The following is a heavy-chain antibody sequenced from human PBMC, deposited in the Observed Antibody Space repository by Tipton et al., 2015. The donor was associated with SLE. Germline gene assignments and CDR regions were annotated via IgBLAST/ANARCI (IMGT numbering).Heavy chain of an antibody. CDR2: IYSGGST. D-gene: IGHD3-3*01. Sequence: SLRLSCAASGFTVSSNYMSWVRQAPGKGLEWVSVIYSGGSTYYADSVKGRFTISRDNSKNTLYLQMSSVTAADTAVYYCARGWDYDFWSGYADYWGQGTLVTVSS. CDR3: ARGWDYDFWSGYADY. J-gene: IGHJ4*02. V-gene: IGHV3-66*01. CDR1: GFTVSSNY.